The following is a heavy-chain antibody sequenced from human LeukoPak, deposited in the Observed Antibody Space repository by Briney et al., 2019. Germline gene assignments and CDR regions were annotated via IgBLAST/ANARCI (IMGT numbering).Heavy chain of an antibody. CDR3: ARDAVRGGDCDF. Sequence: GGSLRLSCAASGFTFSNYWITWVRQAPGKGPEWVAQINPDGREQYHADSVKGRFSISRDNAKNSLYLQMNNLRAEDTAVYFCARDAVRGGDCDFWGQGTLVTVSS. CDR2: INPDGREQ. V-gene: IGHV3-7*01. CDR1: GFTFSNYW. J-gene: IGHJ4*02. D-gene: IGHD2-21*02.